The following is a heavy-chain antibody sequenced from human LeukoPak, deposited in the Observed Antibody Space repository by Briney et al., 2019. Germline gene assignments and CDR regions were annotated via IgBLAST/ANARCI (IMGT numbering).Heavy chain of an antibody. D-gene: IGHD1-14*01. V-gene: IGHV3-64*01. CDR1: GFTFSSYA. CDR3: ARAVSGAFDI. Sequence: GGSLRLSCAASGFTFSSYAMHWVRQAPGKGLEYVSAISSNGGSTYYANSVKGRFTISRDNSKNTLYLQMGSLRAEDMAVYYCARAVSGAFDIWGQGTMVTVSS. CDR2: ISSNGGST. J-gene: IGHJ3*02.